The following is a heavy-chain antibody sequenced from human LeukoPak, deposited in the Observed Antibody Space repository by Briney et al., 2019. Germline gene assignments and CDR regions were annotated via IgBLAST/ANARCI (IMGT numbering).Heavy chain of an antibody. Sequence: PGRSLRLSCAASGFTIDDYAMHWVRQAPGKGLEWVSGISWNSGSMGYADSVKGRFTISRDNAKNSLYLQMNSLRAEDTALYYCAKDRELGIAAAEGAFDIWGQGTMVTVSS. CDR1: GFTIDDYA. CDR3: AKDRELGIAAAEGAFDI. D-gene: IGHD6-13*01. V-gene: IGHV3-9*01. CDR2: ISWNSGSM. J-gene: IGHJ3*02.